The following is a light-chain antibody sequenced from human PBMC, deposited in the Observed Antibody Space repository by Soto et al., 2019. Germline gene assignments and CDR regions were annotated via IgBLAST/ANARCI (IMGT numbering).Light chain of an antibody. Sequence: DVQMTQSPSTLSASVGDRVTITCRASQSISHWLAWYQQKPGKAPTVLIYDASTLETGVPSMFSGSRSGTEFTLTISSPHPDDVATYYCQQYNSYQYTFGQGTKVDIK. J-gene: IGKJ2*01. CDR3: QQYNSYQYT. V-gene: IGKV1-5*01. CDR1: QSISHW. CDR2: DAS.